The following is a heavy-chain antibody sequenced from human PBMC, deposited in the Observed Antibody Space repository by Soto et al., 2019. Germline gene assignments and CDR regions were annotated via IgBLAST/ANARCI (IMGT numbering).Heavy chain of an antibody. Sequence: SETLSLTCTVSGGSLSTYNWGWIRQPPGKGLEWIGYIDYSGSTNYNPSLKSRVTISVDTSKNQFSLRLSSVTAADTAVYYCAKVGGSGTYYNLFFEYWGQGTLVTVS. J-gene: IGHJ4*02. D-gene: IGHD3-10*01. CDR3: AKVGGSGTYYNLFFEY. CDR2: IDYSGST. CDR1: GGSLSTYN. V-gene: IGHV4-59*01.